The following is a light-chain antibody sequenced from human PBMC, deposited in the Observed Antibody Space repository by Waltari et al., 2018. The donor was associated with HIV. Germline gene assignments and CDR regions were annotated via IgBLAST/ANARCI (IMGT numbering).Light chain of an antibody. J-gene: IGLJ2*01. CDR1: SSDVGGYNY. CDR3: CSYAGTYTHVV. Sequence: QSALTQPRSVSGSPGQSVTISCTGTSSDVGGYNYVSWYQQHPGKVPKLMIHDVTERPSGVPDRFSGAKYGNTASLTISGLQAENEADYYCCSYAGTYTHVVFGGGTKLTVL. CDR2: DVT. V-gene: IGLV2-11*01.